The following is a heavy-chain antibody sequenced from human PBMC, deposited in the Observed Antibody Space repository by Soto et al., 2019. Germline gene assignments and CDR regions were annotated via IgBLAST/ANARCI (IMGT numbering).Heavy chain of an antibody. J-gene: IGHJ6*02. CDR3: GRTKDYFYGVDV. Sequence: QVQLQESGPGLVKPSGPLSLTCAVSGVSISSSQWWSWVRQPPGKGLEWIGEIYHNERTNYNPSLKSRLTMSLDRSKNQVSLKLSSVTAADTATYYCGRTKDYFYGVDVWGQGTTVTVSS. V-gene: IGHV4-4*02. CDR2: IYHNERT. CDR1: GVSISSSQW.